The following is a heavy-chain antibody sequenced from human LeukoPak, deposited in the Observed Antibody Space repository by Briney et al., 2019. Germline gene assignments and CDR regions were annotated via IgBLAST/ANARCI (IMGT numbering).Heavy chain of an antibody. CDR2: IRPGDSDT. CDR3: ARTRGYSYGPPFDF. J-gene: IGHJ4*02. D-gene: IGHD5-18*01. V-gene: IGHV5-51*01. Sequence: GESLKISCKTSGYSFPTYWIGWVRQMPGKGLEWMAIIRPGDSDTRYNPAFQRQVTISADKSITTVYLQWSSLEASDTAMYYCARTRGYSYGPPFDFWGQGTLVTVSS. CDR1: GYSFPTYW.